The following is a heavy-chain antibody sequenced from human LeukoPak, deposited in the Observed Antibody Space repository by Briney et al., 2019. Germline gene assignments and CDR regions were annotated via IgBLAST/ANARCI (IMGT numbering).Heavy chain of an antibody. Sequence: SETLSLTCTVSGDSITSGGYSWSWIRQPPGKGLEWVGYIYDSGIAFYNPSLKSRVTMSVDTSKNHFFLNLRSVTAADTAVYYCARTVTTPYYYYMDVWGKGTTVTVSS. CDR2: IYDSGIA. CDR1: GDSITSGGYS. CDR3: ARTVTTPYYYYMDV. V-gene: IGHV4-30-4*07. J-gene: IGHJ6*03. D-gene: IGHD4-17*01.